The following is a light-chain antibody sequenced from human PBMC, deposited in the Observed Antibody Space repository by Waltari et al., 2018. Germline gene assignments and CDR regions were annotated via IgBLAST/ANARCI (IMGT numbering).Light chain of an antibody. J-gene: IGKJ1*01. CDR2: GAS. CDR3: QHYLRLPVT. Sequence: EIVLTQSPGTLSLSPGESATLSCRTSQSVAPASAWYRQKPGQAPRLLIYGASNRATGIPDRFSGSGSGTDFSLTISSLEPEDFAVYYCQHYLRLPVTFGQGTKVEVK. CDR1: QSVAPA. V-gene: IGKV3-20*01.